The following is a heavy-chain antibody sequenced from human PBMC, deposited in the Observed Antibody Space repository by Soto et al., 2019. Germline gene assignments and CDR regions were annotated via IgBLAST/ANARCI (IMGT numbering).Heavy chain of an antibody. V-gene: IGHV3-48*01. J-gene: IGHJ3*02. CDR3: ARVAHAFDS. Sequence: EVQLVESGGGLVQPGGSLRLSCAASGFTFSSYSMNWVRQAPGKGLEWVSYISSSSSTIYYADSVKGRFTISRDNDKNSLDLQMNRLRAEDRAVYYCARVAHAFDSWGQGTMVTVSS. CDR1: GFTFSSYS. CDR2: ISSSSSTI.